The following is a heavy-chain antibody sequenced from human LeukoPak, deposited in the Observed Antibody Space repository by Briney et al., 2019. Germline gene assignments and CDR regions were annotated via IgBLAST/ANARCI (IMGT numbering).Heavy chain of an antibody. CDR3: SRLVRFSSDYFDY. D-gene: IGHD6-6*01. Sequence: PSETLSLTCTASGGSISSYYWSWIRQPPGKGLEWIGYIYYSGSTNYNPSLKSRVTILVDTSTNQFSPTLRPMLAADPAGHFFSRLVRFSSDYFDYWGQGTLVTVSS. V-gene: IGHV4-59*12. CDR1: GGSISSYY. CDR2: IYYSGST. J-gene: IGHJ4*02.